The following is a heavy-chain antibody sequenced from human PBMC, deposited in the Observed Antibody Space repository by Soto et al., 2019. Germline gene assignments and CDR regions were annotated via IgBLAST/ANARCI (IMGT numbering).Heavy chain of an antibody. V-gene: IGHV3-73*02. CDR1: GITFADSA. CDR2: IKTRADNYAT. CDR3: TRLSLSGVFWFDT. J-gene: IGHJ5*02. Sequence: QLVQSGGGLVQPGGSLKISCAASGITFADSAIHWVRQTSGRGLEWVGRIKTRADNYATEYLASVRGRFTIFREDSTNTAYLQMNSLKAEDTAVYFCTRLSLSGVFWFDTWGQGTLVTVSS. D-gene: IGHD3-10*01.